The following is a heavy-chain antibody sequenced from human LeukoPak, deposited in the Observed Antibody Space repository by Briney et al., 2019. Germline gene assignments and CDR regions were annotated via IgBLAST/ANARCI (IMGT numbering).Heavy chain of an antibody. CDR1: GFTFSSYA. J-gene: IGHJ3*02. CDR3: AKDKVWANDAFDI. CDR2: ISGSGGST. Sequence: PGGSLRLSCAASGFTFSSYAMSWVRQAPGKGLERVSAISGSGGSTYYADSVKGRFTISRDNSKNTLYLQMNSLRAEDTAVYYCAKDKVWANDAFDIWGQGTMVTVSS. D-gene: IGHD1-26*01. V-gene: IGHV3-23*01.